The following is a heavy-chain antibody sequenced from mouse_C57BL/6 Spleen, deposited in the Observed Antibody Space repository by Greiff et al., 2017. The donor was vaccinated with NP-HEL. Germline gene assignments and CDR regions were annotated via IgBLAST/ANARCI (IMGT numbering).Heavy chain of an antibody. J-gene: IGHJ1*03. D-gene: IGHD1-1*01. Sequence: VQLKESGPELVKPGASVKMSCKASGYTFTDYNMHWVKQSHGKSLEWIGYINPNNGGTSYNQKFKGKATLTVNKSSSTAYMELRSLTSEDSAVYYCAGNYYGSSYGYFDVWGTGTTVTVSS. V-gene: IGHV1-22*01. CDR3: AGNYYGSSYGYFDV. CDR2: INPNNGGT. CDR1: GYTFTDYN.